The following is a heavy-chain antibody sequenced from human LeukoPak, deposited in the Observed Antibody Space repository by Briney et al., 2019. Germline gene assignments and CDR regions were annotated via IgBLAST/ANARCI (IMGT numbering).Heavy chain of an antibody. D-gene: IGHD5-18*01. CDR1: GYTFTGYY. J-gene: IGHJ4*02. Sequence: ASVKVSCKASGYTFTGYYMHWVRQAPGQGLEWMGWINPNSGGTNYAQKFQGRVTMTRDTSISTAYMELSRLRSDDTAVYYCAREGYSYGPNEFDYWGQGTLVTVSS. CDR3: AREGYSYGPNEFDY. V-gene: IGHV1-2*02. CDR2: INPNSGGT.